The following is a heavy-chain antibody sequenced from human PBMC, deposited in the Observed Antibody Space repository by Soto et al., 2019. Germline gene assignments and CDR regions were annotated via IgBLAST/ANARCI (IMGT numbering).Heavy chain of an antibody. CDR1: GYTFSSYA. CDR3: AKHLLTKVYYFDY. J-gene: IGHJ4*02. D-gene: IGHD2-8*01. Sequence: TVGSLRLSCAASGYTFSSYAMSWVRQAPGKGLEWVSAISGSGGSTYYADSVKGRFTISRDNSKNTLYLQMNSLRAEDTAVYYCAKHLLTKVYYFDYWGQGTLVTVSS. CDR2: ISGSGGST. V-gene: IGHV3-23*01.